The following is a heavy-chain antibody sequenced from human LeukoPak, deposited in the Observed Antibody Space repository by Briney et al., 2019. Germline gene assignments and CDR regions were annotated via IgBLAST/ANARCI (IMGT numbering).Heavy chain of an antibody. V-gene: IGHV3-20*04. CDR2: INWKGGST. D-gene: IGHD3-22*01. CDR1: GFTFSSYW. Sequence: GGSLRLSCAASGFTFSSYWMSWVRQAPGKGLEWVSGINWKGGSTGYADSVKGRFTISRDNAKNSLYLQMNSLRAEDTAVYYCARGTHYYDISGYDYWGQGTLVIVSS. CDR3: ARGTHYYDISGYDY. J-gene: IGHJ4*02.